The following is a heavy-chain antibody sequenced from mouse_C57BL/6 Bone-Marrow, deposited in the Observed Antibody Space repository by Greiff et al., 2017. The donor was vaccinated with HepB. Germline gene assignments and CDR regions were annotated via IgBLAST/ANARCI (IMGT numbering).Heavy chain of an antibody. V-gene: IGHV14-4*01. CDR3: TNGNPYYYAMDY. Sequence: EVQLQQSGAELVRPGASVKLSCTASGFNIKDDYMHWVKQRPEQGLEWIGWIDPENGDTEYASKFQGKATITADTSSNTAYLQLSSLTSEDTAVYYCTNGNPYYYAMDYWGRGTSVTVSS. CDR1: GFNIKDDY. CDR2: IDPENGDT. J-gene: IGHJ4*01. D-gene: IGHD2-1*01.